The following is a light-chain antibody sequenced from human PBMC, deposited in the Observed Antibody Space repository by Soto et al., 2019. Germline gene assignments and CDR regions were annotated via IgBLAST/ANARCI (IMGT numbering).Light chain of an antibody. V-gene: IGKV3-11*01. Sequence: QSPATLSWSPGERSALSCMASQSVSSYLAWYQQKPGQAPRLLIYDASNRATGIPARFSGSGSGTDFTLTISSLEPEDFAVYYCQQRSNWPSITFGQGTQLEIK. CDR1: QSVSSY. CDR2: DAS. J-gene: IGKJ5*01. CDR3: QQRSNWPSIT.